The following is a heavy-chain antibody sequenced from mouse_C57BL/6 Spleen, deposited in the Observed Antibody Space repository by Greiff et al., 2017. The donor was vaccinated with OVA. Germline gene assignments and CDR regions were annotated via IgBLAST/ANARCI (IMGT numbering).Heavy chain of an antibody. J-gene: IGHJ3*01. CDR3: ARSYGSSYPFAY. CDR1: GYTFTSYW. V-gene: IGHV1-64*01. Sequence: QVQLQQPGAELVKPGASVKLSCKASGYTFTSYWMHWVKQRPGQGLEWIGMIHPNSGSTNYNEKFKSKATLTVDKSSSTAYMQLSSLTSEDSAVYYCARSYGSSYPFAYWGQGTLVTVSA. CDR2: IHPNSGST. D-gene: IGHD1-1*01.